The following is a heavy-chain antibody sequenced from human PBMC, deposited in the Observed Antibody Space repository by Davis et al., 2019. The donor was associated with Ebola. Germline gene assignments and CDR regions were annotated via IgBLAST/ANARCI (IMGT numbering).Heavy chain of an antibody. Sequence: SETLSLTCTVSGGSISSYYWSWIRQPPGKGLEWIGEINHSGSTNYNPSLKSRVTISVDTSKNQFSLKLSSVTAADTAVYYCARGRPILYGGNLYYYYGMDVWGQGTTVTVSS. D-gene: IGHD4-23*01. CDR3: ARGRPILYGGNLYYYYGMDV. J-gene: IGHJ6*02. CDR1: GGSISSYY. CDR2: INHSGST. V-gene: IGHV4-34*01.